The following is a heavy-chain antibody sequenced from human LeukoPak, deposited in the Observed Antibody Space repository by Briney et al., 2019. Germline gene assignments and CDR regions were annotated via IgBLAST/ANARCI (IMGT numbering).Heavy chain of an antibody. CDR3: ARGLRGSSWL. CDR2: IYYSGST. J-gene: IGHJ4*02. D-gene: IGHD6-13*01. Sequence: SETLSLTCTVSGGSISSGGYYWSWIRQHPGKGLEWIGYIYYSGSTYYNPSLKSRVTISVDTSKNQFSLKLSSVTAADTAVYYCARGLRGSSWLWGQGTLVTVSS. CDR1: GGSISSGGYY. V-gene: IGHV4-31*03.